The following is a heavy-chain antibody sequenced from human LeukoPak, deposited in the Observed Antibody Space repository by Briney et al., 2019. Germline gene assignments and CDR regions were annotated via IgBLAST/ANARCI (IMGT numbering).Heavy chain of an antibody. CDR3: ARVGSSGRLFDP. CDR2: IYYRGIT. J-gene: IGHJ5*02. D-gene: IGHD6-25*01. Sequence: PSETLSLICSVSGDSISSDYWSWIRQPPGKGLEWIGFIYYRGITYYYPSLKSRVTISVDTSKSQFSLKLSSVTAADTAVYYCARVGSSGRLFDPWGEGTLATASS. V-gene: IGHV4-59*01. CDR1: GDSISSDY.